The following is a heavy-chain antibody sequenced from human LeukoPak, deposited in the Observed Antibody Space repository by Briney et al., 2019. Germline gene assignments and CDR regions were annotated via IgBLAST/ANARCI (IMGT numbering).Heavy chain of an antibody. CDR1: GYTFTSYY. D-gene: IGHD3-3*01. V-gene: IGHV1-46*01. J-gene: IGHJ4*02. CDR3: ARGSTIFGVVIYYFDY. Sequence: ASVKVSCKASGYTFTSYYMHWVRQAPGQGLEWMGIINPSGGSTSYAQKFQGRVTMTRDTSISTAYMELSRLRSDDTAVYYCARGSTIFGVVIYYFDYWGQGTLVTVSS. CDR2: INPSGGST.